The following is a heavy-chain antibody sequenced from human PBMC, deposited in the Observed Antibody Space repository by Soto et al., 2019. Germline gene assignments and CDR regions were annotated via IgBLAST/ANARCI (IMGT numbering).Heavy chain of an antibody. D-gene: IGHD3-10*01. CDR1: GGSISSYY. CDR3: ASLLGIKFDY. V-gene: IGHV4-39*01. CDR2: IYYSGTT. Sequence: SETLSLTCTVSGGSISSYYWGWIRQPPGKGLEWIGTIYYSGTTNYNPSLKSRVTISVDTSQNQFSLKLNSLTAADTAVYYCASLLGIKFDYWGQGALVTVSS. J-gene: IGHJ4*02.